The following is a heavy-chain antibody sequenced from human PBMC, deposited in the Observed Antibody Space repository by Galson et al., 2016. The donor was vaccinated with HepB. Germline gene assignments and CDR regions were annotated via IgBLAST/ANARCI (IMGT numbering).Heavy chain of an antibody. CDR1: GFTFRSYW. CDR2: IKGDGSRK. D-gene: IGHD6-19*01. CDR3: ARDSSPGTATTGWYDVFDL. V-gene: IGHV3-7*03. Sequence: SLRLSCAASGFTFRSYWMTWVRQTPGKGLEWVANIKGDGSRKHHADSLEGRFTISRDNARNSMYLQMSSLRVEDTALYYCARDSSPGTATTGWYDVFDLWGHGTMVTVSS. J-gene: IGHJ3*01.